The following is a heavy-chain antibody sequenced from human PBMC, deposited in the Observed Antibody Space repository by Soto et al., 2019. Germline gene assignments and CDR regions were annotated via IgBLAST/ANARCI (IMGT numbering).Heavy chain of an antibody. CDR2: IYYSGST. J-gene: IGHJ6*02. V-gene: IGHV4-38-2*01. D-gene: IGHD3-10*01. CDR3: ARGSYGMDV. Sequence: SETLSLTCAVSGYSISSGYYWGWIRQPPGKELEWIGSIYYSGSTYYNPSLKSRVTISLDTSKNQFSLKLSSVTAADTAVYYCARGSYGMDVWGQGTTVTVSS. CDR1: GYSISSGYY.